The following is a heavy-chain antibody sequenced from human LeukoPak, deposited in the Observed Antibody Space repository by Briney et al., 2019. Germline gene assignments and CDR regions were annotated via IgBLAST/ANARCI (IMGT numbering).Heavy chain of an antibody. D-gene: IGHD3-3*01. CDR1: GGSISSYY. V-gene: IGHV4-59*08. CDR3: ARREWRENWFDP. CDR2: IYYSGST. J-gene: IGHJ5*02. Sequence: SETLSLTCTVSGGSISSYYWSWIRQPPGKGLEWIGYIYYSGSTNYNPSLKSRVTISVDTSKNQFSLKLSSVTAADTAVYYCARREWRENWFDPWGQGTLVTVSS.